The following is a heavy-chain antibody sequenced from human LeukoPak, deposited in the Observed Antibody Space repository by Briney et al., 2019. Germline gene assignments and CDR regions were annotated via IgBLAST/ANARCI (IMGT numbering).Heavy chain of an antibody. CDR2: ISAYNGNT. J-gene: IGHJ4*02. Sequence: ASVKVSCKASGYTFTSYGISWVRQAPGQGLEWIGWISAYNGNTNYAQKLQGRVTMTTDTSTSTAYMELRSLRSDDTAVYYCARDLITMVRGVHSDYWGQGTLVTVSS. CDR3: ARDLITMVRGVHSDY. V-gene: IGHV1-18*01. CDR1: GYTFTSYG. D-gene: IGHD3-10*01.